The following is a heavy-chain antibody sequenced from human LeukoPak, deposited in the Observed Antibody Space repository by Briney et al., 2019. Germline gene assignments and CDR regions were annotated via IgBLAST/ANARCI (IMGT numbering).Heavy chain of an antibody. D-gene: IGHD6-13*01. V-gene: IGHV3-48*04. CDR2: ISSSSSTI. J-gene: IGHJ4*02. Sequence: GGSLRLSCAASGFTFSSYSMNWVRQAPGKGLEWVSYISSSSSTIYYADSVKGRFTISRDNAKNSLYLQMNSLRAEDTAVYYCARVHGSSWSTTTDYWGQGTLVTVSS. CDR3: ARVHGSSWSTTTDY. CDR1: GFTFSSYS.